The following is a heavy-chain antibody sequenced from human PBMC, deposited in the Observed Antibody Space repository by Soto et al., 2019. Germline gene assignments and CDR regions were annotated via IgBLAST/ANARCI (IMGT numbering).Heavy chain of an antibody. V-gene: IGHV4-59*08. Sequence: QVQLQESGPGLVKPSETLSLTCTVSGGSIDGRNCAWIRQPPGKGLESLGYVYYDGGSSYNPSVKSRLTLSMDTSKSQFSLQLRSVTAADTAVYYCVRQGIGNLHGLVDVWGRGTTVTVSS. CDR3: VRQGIGNLHGLVDV. CDR1: GGSIDGRN. CDR2: VYYDGGS. D-gene: IGHD3-10*01. J-gene: IGHJ6*02.